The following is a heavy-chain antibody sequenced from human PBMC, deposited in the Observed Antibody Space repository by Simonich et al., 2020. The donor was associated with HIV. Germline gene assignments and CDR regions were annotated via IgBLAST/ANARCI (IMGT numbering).Heavy chain of an antibody. CDR2: INPNNGDT. Sequence: QVQLVQSGAEVKKPGASVKVSCKASGHTFTGNYIHWVQQAPGQGLEWMGWINPNNGDTNYAQKFQDRCTMSRDTSISTAKMELSRLRSDDTAVYYCATWEIKDNVLTGYTYWYFDLWGRGTLVTVSS. J-gene: IGHJ2*01. D-gene: IGHD3-9*01. CDR3: ATWEIKDNVLTGYTYWYFDL. CDR1: GHTFTGNY. V-gene: IGHV1-2*02.